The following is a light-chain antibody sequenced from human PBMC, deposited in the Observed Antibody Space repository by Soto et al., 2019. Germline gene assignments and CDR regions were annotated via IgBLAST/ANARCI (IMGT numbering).Light chain of an antibody. CDR3: SSYTSSRTRV. J-gene: IGLJ3*02. CDR2: EVS. V-gene: IGLV2-14*01. Sequence: QSALTQPASVSGSPGQSITISCTGTSSDVGGYNYVSWYQQHPGKAPKLMIYEVSNRPSGVSNRFSGSKSGNTASLIISGLQAEDEADYYCSSYTSSRTRVFGGGTKLTVL. CDR1: SSDVGGYNY.